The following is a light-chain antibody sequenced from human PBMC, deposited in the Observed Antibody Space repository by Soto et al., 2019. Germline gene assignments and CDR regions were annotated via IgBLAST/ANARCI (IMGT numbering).Light chain of an antibody. CDR3: QQYNGYSRT. CDR2: DAS. CDR1: QSIGSS. J-gene: IGKJ1*01. Sequence: DIQMTQSPSTLSASVGDRVTITCRASQSIGSSLAWYQQKPGKAPNLLISDASSLERGVPSRFSGSGSGTEFTLTIRSLQPNDFATYYRQQYNGYSRTFGQGTKVDIK. V-gene: IGKV1-5*01.